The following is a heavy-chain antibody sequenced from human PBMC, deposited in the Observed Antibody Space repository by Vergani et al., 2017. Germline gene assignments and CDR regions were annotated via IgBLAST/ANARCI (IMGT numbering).Heavy chain of an antibody. CDR1: GFTFSSYA. Sequence: VQLVESGGGVVQPGRSLRLSCAASGFTFSSYAMHWVRQAPGKGLEWVAVISYDGSNKYYADSVKGRFTISRDNSKNTLYLQMNSLRAEDTAVYYCARDLTWGQGTLVTVSS. CDR2: ISYDGSNK. J-gene: IGHJ5*02. V-gene: IGHV3-30-3*01. CDR3: ARDLT.